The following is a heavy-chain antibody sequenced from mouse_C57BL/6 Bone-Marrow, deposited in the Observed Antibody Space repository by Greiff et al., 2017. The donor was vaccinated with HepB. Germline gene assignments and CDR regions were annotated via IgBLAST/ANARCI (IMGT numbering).Heavy chain of an antibody. V-gene: IGHV5-17*01. J-gene: IGHJ2*01. D-gene: IGHD4-1*01. CDR3: ARPNWETLFDY. Sequence: EVHLVGSGGGLVKPGGSLKLSCAASGFTFSDYGMHWVRQAPEKGLEWVAYISSGSSTIYYADTVKGRFTISRDNAKNTLFLQMTSLRSEDTAMYYCARPNWETLFDYWGQGTTLTVSS. CDR1: GFTFSDYG. CDR2: ISSGSSTI.